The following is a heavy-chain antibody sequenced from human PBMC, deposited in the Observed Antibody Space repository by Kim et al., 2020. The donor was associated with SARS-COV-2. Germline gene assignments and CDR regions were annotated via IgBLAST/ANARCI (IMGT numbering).Heavy chain of an antibody. J-gene: IGHJ4*02. V-gene: IGHV1-18*01. Sequence: TNYAQKHQGRVTMTTDTSPSTVYMELRSLRSDDTAVYYCARDRAVGATDYWGQGTLVTVSS. CDR3: ARDRAVGATDY. D-gene: IGHD1-26*01. CDR2: T.